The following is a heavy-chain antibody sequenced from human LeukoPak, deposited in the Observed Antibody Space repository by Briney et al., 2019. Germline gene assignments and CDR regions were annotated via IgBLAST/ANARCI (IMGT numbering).Heavy chain of an antibody. D-gene: IGHD3-16*01. Sequence: ASVKVSCKASGYTFTSYAMHWVRQAPGQRLEWMGWSNAGNGNTKYSQEFQDRVTITRDTSASTAYMELSSLRSEDIAVYYCARLRGGSTVLDYWGQGTLVTVSS. V-gene: IGHV1-3*02. CDR3: ARLRGGSTVLDY. CDR1: GYTFTSYA. J-gene: IGHJ4*02. CDR2: SNAGNGNT.